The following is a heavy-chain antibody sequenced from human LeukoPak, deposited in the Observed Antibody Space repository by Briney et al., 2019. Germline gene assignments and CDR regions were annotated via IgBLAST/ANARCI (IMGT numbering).Heavy chain of an antibody. Sequence: TGGSLRLSCTASGFTFGDYAMSWFRQAPGKGLEWVGFIRSKAYGGTTEYAASVKGRLTISRDDSKSIAYLQMNSLKTEDTAVYYCTRDKWRLIAASLHPPIDYWGQGTLVTVSS. CDR1: GFTFGDYA. J-gene: IGHJ4*02. D-gene: IGHD6-13*01. CDR3: TRDKWRLIAASLHPPIDY. V-gene: IGHV3-49*03. CDR2: IRSKAYGGTT.